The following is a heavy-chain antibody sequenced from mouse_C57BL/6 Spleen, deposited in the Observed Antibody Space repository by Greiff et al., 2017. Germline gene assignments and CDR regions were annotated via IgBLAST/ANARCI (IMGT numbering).Heavy chain of an antibody. V-gene: IGHV1-43*01. J-gene: IGHJ4*01. D-gene: IGHD1-2*01. Sequence: EVQLVESGPELVKPGASVKISCKASGYSFTGYYMHWVKQSSEKSLEWIGEINPSTGGTSYNQKFKGKATLTVDKSSSTAYMQLKSLTSEDSAVYYCARPFTAYAMDYWGQGTSVTVSS. CDR2: INPSTGGT. CDR3: ARPFTAYAMDY. CDR1: GYSFTGYY.